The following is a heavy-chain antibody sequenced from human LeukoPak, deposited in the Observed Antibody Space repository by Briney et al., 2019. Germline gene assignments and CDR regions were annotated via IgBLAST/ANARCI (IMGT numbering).Heavy chain of an antibody. CDR2: ISSSGSTI. J-gene: IGHJ6*03. CDR3: ARVHSSYLGYTYYYMDV. Sequence: PGGSLRLSCAASGFTFSDYYMSWIRQAPGKGLEWGSYISSSGSTIYYADSVKGRFTISRDNAKNSLYLQMNSLRAEDTAVYYCARVHSSYLGYTYYYMDVWGKGTTVTVSS. V-gene: IGHV3-11*04. CDR1: GFTFSDYY. D-gene: IGHD6-13*01.